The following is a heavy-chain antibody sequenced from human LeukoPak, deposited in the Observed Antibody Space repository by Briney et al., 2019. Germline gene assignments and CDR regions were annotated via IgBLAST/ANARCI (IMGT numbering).Heavy chain of an antibody. Sequence: PSETLSLTCIVSGDSISSDYWSWIRQSPGKGLEWIGYINYSGSSEYNPSLKSRVTISVDRSKNQVSLKMRSVTAADTAQYYCARLDCISDTCYNYWALGALVTVSS. D-gene: IGHD2-21*01. CDR2: INYSGSS. CDR3: ARLDCISDTCYNY. V-gene: IGHV4-59*08. CDR1: GDSISSDY. J-gene: IGHJ4*02.